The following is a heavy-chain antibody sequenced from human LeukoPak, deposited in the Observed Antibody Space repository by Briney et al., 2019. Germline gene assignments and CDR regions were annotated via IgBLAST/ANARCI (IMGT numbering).Heavy chain of an antibody. J-gene: IGHJ4*02. CDR2: IYYSGST. D-gene: IGHD2-15*01. CDR3: ARSGDRYCSGGSCYSFFDY. CDR1: VGSISSYY. Sequence: SETLSLTCTVSVGSISSYYWSWIRQPPGKGLEWIGYIYYSGSTNYNPSLKSRVTISVDTSKNQFSLKLSSVTAADTAVYYCARSGDRYCSGGSCYSFFDYWGQGTLVTVSS. V-gene: IGHV4-59*01.